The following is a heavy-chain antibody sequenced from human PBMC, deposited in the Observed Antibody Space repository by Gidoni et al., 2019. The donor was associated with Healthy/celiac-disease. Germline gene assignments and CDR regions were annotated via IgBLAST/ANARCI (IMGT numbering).Heavy chain of an antibody. CDR2: ISGSGGST. Sequence: EVQLLESGGGLVQPGGSLRLSCAASGFTFSSYAMSWVRQAPGKGLEWVSAISGSGGSTYYADSVKGRFTISRDNSKNTLYLQMNSLRAEDTAVYYCAKDQMYYYDSSGYYFAYWGQGTLVTVSS. J-gene: IGHJ4*02. V-gene: IGHV3-23*01. CDR3: AKDQMYYYDSSGYYFAY. D-gene: IGHD3-22*01. CDR1: GFTFSSYA.